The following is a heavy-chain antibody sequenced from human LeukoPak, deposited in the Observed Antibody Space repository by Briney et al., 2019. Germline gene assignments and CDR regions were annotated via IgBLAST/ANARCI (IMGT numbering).Heavy chain of an antibody. V-gene: IGHV3-30*02. CDR1: GFTFSSYG. CDR2: IWYGGSNK. D-gene: IGHD6-6*01. J-gene: IGHJ4*02. Sequence: GGSLRLSCAASGFTFSSYGMHWVRQAPGKGLEWVAVIWYGGSNKYYADSVKGRFTISRDNSKNTLYLQMNSLRAEDMAVYYCAKDGGSQLVLDYWGQGTLVTVSS. CDR3: AKDGGSQLVLDY.